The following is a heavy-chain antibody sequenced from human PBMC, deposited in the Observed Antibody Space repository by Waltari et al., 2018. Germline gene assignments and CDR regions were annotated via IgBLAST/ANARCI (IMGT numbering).Heavy chain of an antibody. CDR3: ARCGYGDYAFDY. CDR1: GGSISSHY. D-gene: IGHD4-17*01. V-gene: IGHV4-59*11. Sequence: QVQLQESGPGLVKPSETLSLTCTVSGGSISSHYWSWIRQPPGKGLEWIGYIYYSGSTNYNPSLKSRVTISVDTSKNQFSLKLSSVTAADTAVYYGARCGYGDYAFDYWGQGTLVIVSS. CDR2: IYYSGST. J-gene: IGHJ4*02.